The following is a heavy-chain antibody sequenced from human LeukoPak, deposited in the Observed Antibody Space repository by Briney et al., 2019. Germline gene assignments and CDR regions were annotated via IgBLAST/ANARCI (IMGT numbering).Heavy chain of an antibody. CDR1: GGTFSSYA. V-gene: IGHV1-18*01. D-gene: IGHD2-15*01. Sequence: ASVKVSCKASGGTFSSYAISWVRQAPGQGLEWMGWISAYNGNTNYAQKLQGRVTMTTDTSTSTAYMELRSLRSDDTAVYYCARDPPYCSGGSCYVSTVWWDYWGQGTLVTVSS. CDR2: ISAYNGNT. J-gene: IGHJ4*02. CDR3: ARDPPYCSGGSCYVSTVWWDY.